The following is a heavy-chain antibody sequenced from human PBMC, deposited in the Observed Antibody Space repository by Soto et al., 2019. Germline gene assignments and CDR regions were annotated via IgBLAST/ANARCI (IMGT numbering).Heavy chain of an antibody. CDR3: ARGLVLRFLEWLDAFDI. CDR1: GFTFSDHY. Sequence: EVQLVESGGGLVQPGGSLRLSCAASGFTFSDHYMDWVRQAPGKGLEWVGRTRNKANSYTTEYAVSVKGRFTISRDDSKNSLYLQMNSLKTEDTAVYYCARGLVLRFLEWLDAFDIWGQGTMVTVSS. J-gene: IGHJ3*02. D-gene: IGHD3-3*01. CDR2: TRNKANSYTT. V-gene: IGHV3-72*01.